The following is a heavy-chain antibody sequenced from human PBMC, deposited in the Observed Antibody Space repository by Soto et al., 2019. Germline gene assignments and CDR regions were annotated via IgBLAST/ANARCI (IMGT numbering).Heavy chain of an antibody. Sequence: SETLSLTCTVSGGSISSYYWSWIRQPPGKGLEWIGYIYYSGSTNYNPSLKSRVTISVDTSKNQFSLKLSSVTAADTAVYYCARELFPYYYDSSGYSSWGQGTLVTVSS. V-gene: IGHV4-59*01. D-gene: IGHD3-22*01. CDR1: GGSISSYY. J-gene: IGHJ4*02. CDR3: ARELFPYYYDSSGYSS. CDR2: IYYSGST.